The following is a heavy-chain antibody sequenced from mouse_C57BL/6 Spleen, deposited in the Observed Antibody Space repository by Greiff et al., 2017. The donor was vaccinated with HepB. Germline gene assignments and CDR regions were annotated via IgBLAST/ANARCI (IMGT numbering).Heavy chain of an antibody. CDR1: GFTFSSYA. CDR3: AREMGSTKITTTGVDY. J-gene: IGHJ2*01. D-gene: IGHD2-4*01. Sequence: EVQGVESGGGLVKPGGSLKLSCAASGFTFSSYAMSWVRQTPEKRLEWVATISDGGSYTYYPDNVKGRFTISRDNAKNNLYLQMSHLKSEDTAMYYCAREMGSTKITTTGVDYWGQGTTLTVSS. V-gene: IGHV5-4*01. CDR2: ISDGGSYT.